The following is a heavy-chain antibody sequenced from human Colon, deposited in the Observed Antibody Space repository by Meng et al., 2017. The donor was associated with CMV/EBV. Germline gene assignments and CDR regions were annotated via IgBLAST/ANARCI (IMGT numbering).Heavy chain of an antibody. Sequence: GESLKISCVASGFTFSRYWMHWVRKSPGKGLVWVSRIRNDGTVTNYADSVKDRFIISRDNAQNTLYLQMNSLGVEDTALYFCARGERVSAADYYYYNMDVWGQGTTVTVSS. J-gene: IGHJ6*03. CDR3: ARGERVSAADYYYYNMDV. CDR1: GFTFSRYW. CDR2: IRNDGTVT. V-gene: IGHV3-74*01. D-gene: IGHD1-26*01.